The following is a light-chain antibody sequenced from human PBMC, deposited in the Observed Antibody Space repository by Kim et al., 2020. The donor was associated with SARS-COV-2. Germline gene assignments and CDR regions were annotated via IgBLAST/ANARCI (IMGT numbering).Light chain of an antibody. CDR3: QQHNSYPPT. CDR1: QGISSY. Sequence: IQLTQSPSSLSASVGDRVTITCRASQGISSYLAWYQQKPGKAPKLLIYAASTLQSGVPSSFSGSGSGTDFTLTISSLQPEDFATYYCQQHNSYPPTFGGGTKVDIK. J-gene: IGKJ4*01. CDR2: AAS. V-gene: IGKV1-9*01.